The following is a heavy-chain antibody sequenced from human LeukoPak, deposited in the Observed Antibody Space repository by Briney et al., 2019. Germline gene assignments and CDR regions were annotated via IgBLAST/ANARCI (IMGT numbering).Heavy chain of an antibody. CDR3: AKSPSSAVGAGYDYFDY. D-gene: IGHD6-6*01. V-gene: IGHV3-9*01. CDR1: GFTFDDYA. J-gene: IGHJ4*02. Sequence: GGSLRLSCAASGFTFDDYAMHWVRQAPGKGLEWVSGISWNSGSIGYADSVKGRFTISRDNAKNSLYLQMNSLRAEDTALYYCAKSPSSAVGAGYDYFDYWGQGTLVTVSS. CDR2: ISWNSGSI.